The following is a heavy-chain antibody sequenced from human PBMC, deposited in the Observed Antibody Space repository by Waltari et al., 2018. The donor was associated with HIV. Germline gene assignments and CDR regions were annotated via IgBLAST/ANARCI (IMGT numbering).Heavy chain of an antibody. Sequence: EVQLVESGGGLVQPGGSLRLSCAASGFTFSSYWMHWVRQAPGKGLVWVSRINSDGSSTSYADSVKGRITISRDNAKNTLYLQMNSLRAEDTAVYYCARARGDYDSSGYSLPQHWGQGTLVTVSS. CDR1: GFTFSSYW. CDR3: ARARGDYDSSGYSLPQH. J-gene: IGHJ1*01. CDR2: INSDGSST. D-gene: IGHD3-22*01. V-gene: IGHV3-74*01.